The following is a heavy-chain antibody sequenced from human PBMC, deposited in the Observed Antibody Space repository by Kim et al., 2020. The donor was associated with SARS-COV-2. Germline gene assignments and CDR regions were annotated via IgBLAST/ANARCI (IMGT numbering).Heavy chain of an antibody. CDR1: GFTFSSYG. V-gene: IGHV3-33*01. D-gene: IGHD1-26*01. Sequence: GGSLRLSCAASGFTFSSYGMHWVRQAPGKGLEWVAVIWYDGSNKYYADSVKGRLTISRDNSKNTLYLQMNSLRAEDTAVYYCARDLLVGATSYGMDVWGQGTTVTVSS. CDR2: IWYDGSNK. J-gene: IGHJ6*02. CDR3: ARDLLVGATSYGMDV.